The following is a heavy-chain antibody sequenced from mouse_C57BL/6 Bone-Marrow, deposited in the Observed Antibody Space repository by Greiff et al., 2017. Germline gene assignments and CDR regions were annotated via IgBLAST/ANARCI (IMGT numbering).Heavy chain of an antibody. CDR3: ARGSSYGSLYY. V-gene: IGHV1-47*01. Sequence: VKLQESGAELVKPGASVKMSCKASGYTFTTYPIEWMKQNHGKSLEWIGNFHPYNDDTKYNEKFKGKATLTLDKSSSTVSLSLSRLTSYDSAVEYCARGSSYGSLYYWGQGTTLTVSS. D-gene: IGHD1-1*01. CDR1: GYTFTTYP. J-gene: IGHJ2*01. CDR2: FHPYNDDT.